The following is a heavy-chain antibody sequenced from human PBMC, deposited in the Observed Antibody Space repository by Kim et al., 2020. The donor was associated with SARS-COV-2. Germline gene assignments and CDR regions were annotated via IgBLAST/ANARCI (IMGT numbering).Heavy chain of an antibody. CDR1: GYTFTSYG. D-gene: IGHD6-13*01. CDR2: ISAYNGNT. Sequence: ASVKVSCKASGYTFTSYGISWVRQAPGQGLEWMGWISAYNGNTNYAQKLQGRVTMTTDTSTSTAYMELRSLRSDDTAVYYCARVAPAAGTWMRYWREVFDYWGQGTLVTVSS. CDR3: ARVAPAAGTWMRYWREVFDY. V-gene: IGHV1-18*04. J-gene: IGHJ4*02.